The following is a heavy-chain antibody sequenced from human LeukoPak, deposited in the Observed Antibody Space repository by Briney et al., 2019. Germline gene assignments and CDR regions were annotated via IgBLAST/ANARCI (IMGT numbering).Heavy chain of an antibody. D-gene: IGHD3-22*01. CDR1: GGTFSSHA. V-gene: IGHV1-69*13. J-gene: IGHJ3*02. CDR3: ARCLGGSSGYYSLFNAFDI. CDR2: IIPIFGTA. Sequence: ASVKVSCKASGGTFSSHAISWVRQAPGQGLEWMGGIIPIFGTANYAQKFQGRVTITADESTSTAYMELSSLRSEDTAVYYCARCLGGSSGYYSLFNAFDIWGQGTMVTVSS.